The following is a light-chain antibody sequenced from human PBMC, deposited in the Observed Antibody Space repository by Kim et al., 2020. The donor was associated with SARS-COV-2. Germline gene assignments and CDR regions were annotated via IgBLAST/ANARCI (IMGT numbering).Light chain of an antibody. V-gene: IGKV3-20*01. CDR2: GAS. J-gene: IGKJ5*01. CDR1: QSIANND. CDR3: QQYGSSPIT. Sequence: EIVLTQSPGTLSLSPGERATLSCRASQSIANNDLAWYQQKSGQAPRLLIRGASSRATGIPDRFSGSGSGTDFTLTISRLEPEDFAVYHCQQYGSSPITVGQGTRLEIK.